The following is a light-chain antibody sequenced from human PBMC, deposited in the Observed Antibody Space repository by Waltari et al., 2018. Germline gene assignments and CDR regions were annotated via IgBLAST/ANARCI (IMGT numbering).Light chain of an antibody. CDR1: QSISNW. CDR3: QQYNSYSLLT. V-gene: IGKV1-5*03. Sequence: DIQMTQSPSTLSASVGDRVTITCRASQSISNWLAWYQQKPGNATNLLIYKASTLESGVPSRFSGSGSGTEFTLTISSLQPDDFATYYCQQYNSYSLLTFGGGTKVEIK. CDR2: KAS. J-gene: IGKJ4*01.